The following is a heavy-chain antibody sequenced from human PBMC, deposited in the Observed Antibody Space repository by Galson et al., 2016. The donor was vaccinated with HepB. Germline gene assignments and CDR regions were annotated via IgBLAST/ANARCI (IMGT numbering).Heavy chain of an antibody. J-gene: IGHJ4*02. Sequence: PALVKPTQTLTLTCTFSGFSLNIDGEGVGWIRQPPGKALEWLALVYWNDDKRYSPSLKTRLTTTKDASKKQVFLKMTNMDPADTATYYCAHIGLRFGDLLLDYWGQGARVTVSS. CDR3: AHIGLRFGDLLLDY. CDR2: VYWNDDK. V-gene: IGHV2-5*01. D-gene: IGHD3-10*01. CDR1: GFSLNIDGEG.